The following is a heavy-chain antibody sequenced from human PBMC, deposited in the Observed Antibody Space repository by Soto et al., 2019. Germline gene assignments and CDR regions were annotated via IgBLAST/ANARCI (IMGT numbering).Heavy chain of an antibody. J-gene: IGHJ6*02. CDR2: IYYSGST. D-gene: IGHD2-2*01. CDR1: GGSISSGGYY. Sequence: PSETLSLTCTVSGGSISSGGYYWSWIRQHPGKGLEWIGYIYYSGSTYYNPSLKSRVTISVDTSKNQFSLKLRYVTAADTAVYYCARDMPKYYGMDVWGQGTTVTVSS. CDR3: ARDMPKYYGMDV. V-gene: IGHV4-31*03.